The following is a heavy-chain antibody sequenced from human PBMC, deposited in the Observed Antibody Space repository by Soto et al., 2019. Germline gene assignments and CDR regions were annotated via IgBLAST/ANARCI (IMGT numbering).Heavy chain of an antibody. CDR2: TSYDGNNK. CDR1: GFTFGNYG. V-gene: IGHV3-30*18. D-gene: IGHD1-26*01. J-gene: IGHJ4*02. Sequence: QVQLVDSGGDVVQPGGSLRLSCTGSGFTFGNYGMHWVRQAPGKGLEWVASTSYDGNNKYYADSLKGRFTISRDNSKKMVYLQMTSLGPEGTAVYYCAKGGGSARDFDYWGQGALVTVSS. CDR3: AKGGGSARDFDY.